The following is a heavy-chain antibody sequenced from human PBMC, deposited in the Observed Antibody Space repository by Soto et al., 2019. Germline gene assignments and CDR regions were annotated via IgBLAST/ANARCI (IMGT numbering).Heavy chain of an antibody. CDR3: ARDEDFWSAKAGSFDY. Sequence: QVQLVQSGAEVKKPGASVKVSCKASGYTFTSYGISWVRQAPGQGLEWMGWLSAYNGNTNYAQKLQGRVIMTTDTSTSTADMELRSLRSDDTAVYYCARDEDFWSAKAGSFDYWGQGTLVTVSS. D-gene: IGHD3-3*01. CDR2: LSAYNGNT. V-gene: IGHV1-18*01. CDR1: GYTFTSYG. J-gene: IGHJ4*02.